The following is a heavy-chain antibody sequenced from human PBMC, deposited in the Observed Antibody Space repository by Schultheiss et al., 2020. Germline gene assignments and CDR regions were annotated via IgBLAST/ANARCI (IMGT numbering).Heavy chain of an antibody. CDR1: GGSISSYY. V-gene: IGHV4-59*01. J-gene: IGHJ4*02. CDR3: ARVSRTATDY. CDR2: IYYSGST. D-gene: IGHD2-21*02. Sequence: GSLRLSCTVSGGSISSYYWSWIRQPPGKGLEWIGYIYYSGSTNYNPSLKSRVTISVDTSKNQFSLKLSSVTAADTAVYYCARVSRTATDYWGQGTLVPVSS.